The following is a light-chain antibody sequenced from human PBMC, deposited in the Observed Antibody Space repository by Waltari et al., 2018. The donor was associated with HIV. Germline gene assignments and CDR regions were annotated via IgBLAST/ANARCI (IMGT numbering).Light chain of an antibody. V-gene: IGKV1-8*01. CDR1: HDVSDY. CDR3: QHYYTSPGA. Sequence: AIWLTQSPSSVSASIGDRVTLTCRAGHDVSDYLAWYRQKPGKAPELLIYGASTLQSGVPSRFSGSGSGTDFTLTISCLQSEDFATFYCQHYYTSPGAFGQGTQVQIK. J-gene: IGKJ1*01. CDR2: GAS.